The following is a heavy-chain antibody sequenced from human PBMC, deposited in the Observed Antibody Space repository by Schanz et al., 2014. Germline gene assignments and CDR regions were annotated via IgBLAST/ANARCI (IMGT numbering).Heavy chain of an antibody. D-gene: IGHD2-2*01. CDR3: TTVDCSSPSCPP. V-gene: IGHV3-15*01. CDR1: GFTFSDHY. J-gene: IGHJ5*02. Sequence: PGGSLRLSCAASGFTFSDHYMEWVRQVPGKGLEWVGRIRSKADGGTTDYAAPVKGRFTISRDDSKNTLFLQINSLKTEDTAVYYCTTVDCSSPSCPPWGQGTLVTVSS. CDR2: IRSKADGGTT.